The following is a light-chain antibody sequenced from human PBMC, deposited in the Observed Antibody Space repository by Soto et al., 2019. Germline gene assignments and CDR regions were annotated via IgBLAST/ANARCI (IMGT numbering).Light chain of an antibody. CDR1: SSDVGGYDY. Sequence: QSALAQPPSASGSPGQSVTISCTGTSSDVGGYDYVSWYQQHPGKAPKLMIYEVTKRPSGVPDRFSGSKSGTTASLTVSGLQAEDEADYYCASYAGSNTPYVFGTGTKVTV. V-gene: IGLV2-8*01. J-gene: IGLJ1*01. CDR2: EVT. CDR3: ASYAGSNTPYV.